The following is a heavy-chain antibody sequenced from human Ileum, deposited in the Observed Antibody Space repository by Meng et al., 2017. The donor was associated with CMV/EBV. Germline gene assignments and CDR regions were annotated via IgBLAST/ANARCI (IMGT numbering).Heavy chain of an antibody. V-gene: IGHV3-20*04. CDR2: INWNGGST. CDR1: GFTFNYY. CDR3: ARGWRGYCSSTSCYRNFDY. Sequence: GESLKISCAASGFTFNYYMSWIRQAPGKGLEWVSGINWNGGSTGYADSVKGRFTISRDNAKNSLYLQMNSLRAEDTALYYCARGWRGYCSSTSCYRNFDYWGQGTLVTVSS. J-gene: IGHJ4*02. D-gene: IGHD2-2*02.